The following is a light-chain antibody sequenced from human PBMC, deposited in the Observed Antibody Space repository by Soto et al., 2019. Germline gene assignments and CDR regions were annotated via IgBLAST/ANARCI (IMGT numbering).Light chain of an antibody. CDR2: GAS. V-gene: IGKV3-15*01. Sequence: EIVMTQSPATLSVSPGERATLSCRASQSVSSTLAWYQQKPCQAPRLLIYGASARATGIPARFSGSGSGTEFTLTISSLQSEDFAVYYCQQYIYWPWTFGQGTKVDI. CDR1: QSVSST. CDR3: QQYIYWPWT. J-gene: IGKJ1*01.